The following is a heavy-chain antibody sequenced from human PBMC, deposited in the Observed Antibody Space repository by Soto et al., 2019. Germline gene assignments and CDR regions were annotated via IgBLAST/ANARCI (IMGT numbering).Heavy chain of an antibody. CDR2: IYYSGST. D-gene: IGHD1-26*01. Sequence: QVQLQESGPGLVKPSQTLSLTCTVSGGSISSGGYYWSWIRQHPGKGLEWIGYIYYSGSTYYNPYLKSRVTISVDTSKNQFSLKLISVTAADTAVYYCASTRDSGSYAPYDYWGQGTLVTVSS. CDR3: ASTRDSGSYAPYDY. J-gene: IGHJ4*02. V-gene: IGHV4-31*03. CDR1: GGSISSGGYY.